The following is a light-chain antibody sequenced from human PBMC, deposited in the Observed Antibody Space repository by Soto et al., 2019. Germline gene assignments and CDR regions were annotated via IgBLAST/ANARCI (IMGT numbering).Light chain of an antibody. J-gene: IGKJ1*01. V-gene: IGKV1-6*01. Sequence: AIQLTQSPSSLSASVGDRVTITCRASQGIAKDLGWYQQKPGKAPRLLIFGASFLQSGVPSRFSGSGSGTDFTLTINGLQPEDFATYYGVQNYYSFRTFGQGTKVEIK. CDR1: QGIAKD. CDR2: GAS. CDR3: VQNYYSFRT.